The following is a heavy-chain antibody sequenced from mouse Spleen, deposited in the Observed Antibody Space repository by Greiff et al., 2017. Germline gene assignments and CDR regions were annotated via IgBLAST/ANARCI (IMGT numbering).Heavy chain of an antibody. Sequence: DVKLVESGGGLVKPGGSLKLSCAASGFTFSDYGLHWVRQAPEKGLEWVAYISSGSSTIYYADTVNGRFTISRDNAKNTLFLQMTSLRSEDTAMYYCARIRGTRYFDVWGAGTTVTVSS. D-gene: IGHD1-1*02. J-gene: IGHJ1*01. V-gene: IGHV5-17*01. CDR3: ARIRGTRYFDV. CDR1: GFTFSDYG. CDR2: ISSGSSTI.